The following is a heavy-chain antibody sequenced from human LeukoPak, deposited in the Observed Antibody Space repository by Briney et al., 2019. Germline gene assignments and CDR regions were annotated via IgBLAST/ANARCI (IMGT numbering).Heavy chain of an antibody. CDR3: ARDPDGYKFFDY. J-gene: IGHJ4*02. Sequence: SETLSLTCAVSGGSIGSYFWHWIRQPPGKGLEWMGYIFDSGTTAYNPSLKRRVTMSVDTSKNQFSLNLSSVTAADTAVYYCARDPDGYKFFDYWGRGSPVTVSS. D-gene: IGHD5-24*01. CDR2: IFDSGTT. V-gene: IGHV4-59*01. CDR1: GGSIGSYF.